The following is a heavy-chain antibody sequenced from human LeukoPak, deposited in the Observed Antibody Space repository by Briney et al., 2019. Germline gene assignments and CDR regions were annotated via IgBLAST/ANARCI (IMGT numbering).Heavy chain of an antibody. J-gene: IGHJ6*02. CDR3: ASLKRGYSYGYYYYYGMDV. Sequence: SETLSLTCAVYGGSFSGYYWSWTRQPPGKGLEWIGEINHSGSTNYNPSLKSRVTISVDTSKNQFSLKLSSVTAADTAVYYCASLKRGYSYGYYYYYGMDVWGQGTTVTVSS. V-gene: IGHV4-34*01. CDR1: GGSFSGYY. D-gene: IGHD5-18*01. CDR2: INHSGST.